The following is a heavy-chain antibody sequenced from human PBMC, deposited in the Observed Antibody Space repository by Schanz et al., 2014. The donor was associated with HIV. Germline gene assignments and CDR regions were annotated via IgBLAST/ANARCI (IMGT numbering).Heavy chain of an antibody. CDR2: ISGSGGST. J-gene: IGHJ6*02. Sequence: VQLVESGGGVVQPGRSLRLSCTASGFTFSSYAMSWVRQAPGKGLEWVSAISGSGGSTYYADSVKGRFTISRDNSKNTLYLQMNSLRAEDTAVYYCAKDEGGGYYYYGMDVWGQGTTVTVSS. CDR3: AKDEGGGYYYYGMDV. CDR1: GFTFSSYA. V-gene: IGHV3-23*04. D-gene: IGHD3-16*01.